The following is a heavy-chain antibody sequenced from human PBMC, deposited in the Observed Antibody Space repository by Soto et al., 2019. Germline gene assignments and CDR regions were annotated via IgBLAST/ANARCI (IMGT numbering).Heavy chain of an antibody. CDR3: ARRIPGYRHYMDV. CDR1: GESFSGFF. V-gene: IGHV4-34*01. Sequence: QVQLHQWGAGLLKPSETPSLTCSVYGESFSGFFWTWVRLPPGQGLEWIGEMNRGGSSNYNPSLKSRVTISVDASKNQFSLTLTSVTAADTGVYFCARRIPGYRHYMDVWGKGTTVTVSS. CDR2: MNRGGSS. D-gene: IGHD3-16*02. J-gene: IGHJ6*03.